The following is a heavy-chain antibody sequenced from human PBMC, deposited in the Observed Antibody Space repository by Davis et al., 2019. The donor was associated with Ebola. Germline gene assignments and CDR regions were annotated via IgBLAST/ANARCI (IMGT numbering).Heavy chain of an antibody. CDR2: MNPNSGNT. V-gene: IGHV1-8*03. J-gene: IGHJ4*02. CDR3: ARGADYFDY. CDR1: GGTFSSYA. Sequence: ASVKVSCKASGGTFSSYAINWVRQATGQGLEWMGWMNPNSGNTGYAQKFQGRVTITRNTSISTAYMELSSLRSEDTAVYYCARGADYFDYWGQGTLVTVSS.